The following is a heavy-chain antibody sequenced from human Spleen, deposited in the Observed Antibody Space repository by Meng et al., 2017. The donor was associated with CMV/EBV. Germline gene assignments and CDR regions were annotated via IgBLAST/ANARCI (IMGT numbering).Heavy chain of an antibody. D-gene: IGHD5-12*01. CDR3: AKAWGYSGYEYYYGMDV. J-gene: IGHJ6*02. Sequence: GESLKISCAASGFAFSSYALTWVRQAPVKGLEWVSTISGDGGGTWYADSVKGRFTISRDNSKNTLNLQMTSLRAGDTAVYYCAKAWGYSGYEYYYGMDVWGQGTTVTVSS. CDR2: ISGDGGGT. V-gene: IGHV3-23*01. CDR1: GFAFSSYA.